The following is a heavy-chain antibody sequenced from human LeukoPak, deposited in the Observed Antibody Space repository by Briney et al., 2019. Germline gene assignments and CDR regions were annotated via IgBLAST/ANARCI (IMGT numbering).Heavy chain of an antibody. J-gene: IGHJ3*01. D-gene: IGHD3-10*01. Sequence: PGGSLRLSCAASGFTFSRYAFHWVRQAPGKGLEWVAVISNDGSNKYYADSVKGRFTISRDNSRNTLYLQMSSLRAEDTAVYYCASRFSAGSGTYNVAFDLWGQGTLVTVSS. CDR2: ISNDGSNK. V-gene: IGHV3-30*04. CDR1: GFTFSRYA. CDR3: ASRFSAGSGTYNVAFDL.